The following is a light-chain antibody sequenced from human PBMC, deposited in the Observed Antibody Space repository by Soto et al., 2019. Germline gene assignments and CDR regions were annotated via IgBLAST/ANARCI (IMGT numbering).Light chain of an antibody. CDR2: DHN. V-gene: IGLV1-51*01. J-gene: IGLJ1*01. CDR1: TSNIGNNY. Sequence: QSVLTQPPSVSAAPGQKVTISCSGTTSNIGNNYVSWYQQLPGTAPKLLIYDHNKRPSGIPDRFSASKSGTSASLAITGLQAEDEGDYYCQSYDNGLSVYVFGTGTKLTVL. CDR3: QSYDNGLSVYV.